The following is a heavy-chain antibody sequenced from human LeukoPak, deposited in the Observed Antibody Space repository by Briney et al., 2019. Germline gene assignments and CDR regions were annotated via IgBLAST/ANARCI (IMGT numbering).Heavy chain of an antibody. CDR3: ARLESGHFDY. CDR2: IYYSGST. D-gene: IGHD2-15*01. Sequence: SETLSLTCTVSGGSISGYFWSWIRQPPGKGLEWIGYIYYSGSTNYNPALKSRVTISVDTSKNQFSLKLSSVTAADTAVYYCARLESGHFDYWGQGTLVTVSS. J-gene: IGHJ4*02. CDR1: GGSISGYF. V-gene: IGHV4-59*01.